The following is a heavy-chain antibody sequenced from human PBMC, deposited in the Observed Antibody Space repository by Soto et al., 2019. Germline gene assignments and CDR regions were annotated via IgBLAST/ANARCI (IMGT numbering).Heavy chain of an antibody. D-gene: IGHD6-13*01. CDR3: AKISPGSNVDS. CDR1: AFTFSSHA. V-gene: IGHV3-23*01. J-gene: IGHJ4*02. CDR2: ICANGGCP. Sequence: VGSLRLSCAASAFTFSSHAMSCVRQAPGKWLEWVSAICANGGCPFYADSVRGRFTISKDNPKNTLYLQMNSLRADDTAIYYCAKISPGSNVDSWSQGTDVTVXS.